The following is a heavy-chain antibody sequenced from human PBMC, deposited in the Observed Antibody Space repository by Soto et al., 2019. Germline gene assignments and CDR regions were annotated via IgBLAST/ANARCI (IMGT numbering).Heavy chain of an antibody. V-gene: IGHV4-4*02. Sequence: PSETLSLTCDVSGVSISSGNWWSWVRQPPGKGLEWIAEVYNDGSANYHPSLESRATISVDRSKNQFSLRLSSVTAADTAVYYCARARERGYRWFDPWGQGTLVTVSS. CDR3: ARARERGYRWFDP. D-gene: IGHD3-3*01. J-gene: IGHJ5*02. CDR2: VYNDGSA. CDR1: GVSISSGNW.